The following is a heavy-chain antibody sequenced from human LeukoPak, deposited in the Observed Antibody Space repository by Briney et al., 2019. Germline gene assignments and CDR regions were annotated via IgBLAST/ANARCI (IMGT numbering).Heavy chain of an antibody. CDR1: GYTFTSYD. D-gene: IGHD3-3*01. V-gene: IGHV1-8*01. CDR2: MNPNSGNT. J-gene: IGHJ6*03. Sequence: ASVKVSCKASGYTFTSYDINWVRQATGQELEWMGWMNPNSGNTGYAQKFQGRVTMTRNTSISTAYMELSSLRSEDTAVYYCARGFAPITIPRADYYYYYMDVWGKGTTVTVSS. CDR3: ARGFAPITIPRADYYYYYMDV.